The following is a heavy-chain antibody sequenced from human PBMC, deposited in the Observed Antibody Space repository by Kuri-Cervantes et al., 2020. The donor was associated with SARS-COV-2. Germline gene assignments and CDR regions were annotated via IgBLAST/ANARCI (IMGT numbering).Heavy chain of an antibody. J-gene: IGHJ4*02. V-gene: IGHV3-30*19. CDR2: ISYDGSNK. CDR3: AREGRMGSSSWTLDY. Sequence: GGSLRLSCEASGFTFSTYGIHWVRQAPGKGLEWVAVISYDGSNKYYADSVKGRFTISRDNSKNTLYLQMNSLRAEDTAVYYCAREGRMGSSSWTLDYWGQGTLVTVSS. D-gene: IGHD6-13*01. CDR1: GFTFSTYG.